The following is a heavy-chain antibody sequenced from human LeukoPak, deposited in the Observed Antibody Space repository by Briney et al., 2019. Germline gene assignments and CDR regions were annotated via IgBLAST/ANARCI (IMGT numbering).Heavy chain of an antibody. J-gene: IGHJ4*02. CDR2: IIPIFGTA. CDR3: ARAGYDAKYKYYFDY. Sequence: SVKVSCKASGYTFTSYGISWVRQAPGQGLEWMGGIIPIFGTANYAQKFQGRVTITADESTSTAYMELSSLRSEDTAVYYCARAGYDAKYKYYFDYWGQGTLVTVSS. V-gene: IGHV1-69*13. CDR1: GYTFTSYG. D-gene: IGHD5-12*01.